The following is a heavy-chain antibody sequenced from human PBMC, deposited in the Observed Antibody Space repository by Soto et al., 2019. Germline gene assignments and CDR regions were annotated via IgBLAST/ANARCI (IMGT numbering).Heavy chain of an antibody. Sequence: QPGGSLRLSCAASEFTFSPYAMSWVRQAPGKGLEWVSAISGSGDRTYYADSVKGRFTISRDTSKNTLSLQMNSLRAEDTALYYCAKSFSSNWYDYFNYWGQGTLVTVSS. D-gene: IGHD6-13*01. CDR1: EFTFSPYA. CDR3: AKSFSSNWYDYFNY. CDR2: ISGSGDRT. J-gene: IGHJ4*02. V-gene: IGHV3-23*01.